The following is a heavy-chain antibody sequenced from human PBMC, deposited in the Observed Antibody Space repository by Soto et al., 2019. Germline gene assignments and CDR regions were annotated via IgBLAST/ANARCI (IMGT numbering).Heavy chain of an antibody. D-gene: IGHD3-10*01. J-gene: IGHJ4*02. CDR3: ARDRGYYYGSGSYYNAFDY. Sequence: QVQLVQSGAELKKPGSSVKVSCKASGGTFSSYAISWVRQAPGQGLEWMGGIIPIFGTANYAQKFQGRVTITADKSTSTAYMEPSSLRSEDTAVYYCARDRGYYYGSGSYYNAFDYWGQGTLVTVSS. CDR2: IIPIFGTA. V-gene: IGHV1-69*06. CDR1: GGTFSSYA.